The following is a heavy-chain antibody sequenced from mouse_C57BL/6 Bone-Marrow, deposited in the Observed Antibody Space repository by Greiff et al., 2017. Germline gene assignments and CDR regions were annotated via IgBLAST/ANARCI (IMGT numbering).Heavy chain of an antibody. J-gene: IGHJ1*03. D-gene: IGHD1-1*01. CDR2: INPYNGGT. Sequence: VQLQQSGPVLVKPGASVKMSCKASGYTFTDYYMNWVKQSHGKSLEWIGVINPYNGGTSYNQKFKGKATLTVDKSSSTAYMELNSLTTEDSAVYYCARSPMATVVATRYFDVWGTGTTVTVSS. CDR3: ARSPMATVVATRYFDV. V-gene: IGHV1-19*01. CDR1: GYTFTDYY.